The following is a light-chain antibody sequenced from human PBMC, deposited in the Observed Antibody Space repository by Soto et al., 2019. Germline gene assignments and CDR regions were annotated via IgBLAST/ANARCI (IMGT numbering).Light chain of an antibody. V-gene: IGKV1-39*01. Sequence: DIGITQSPSSLSASIGDRVTITCRASQSISGYLNWYQQRPGKAPKLLIYVASSLQSGVPSRFSGSGWGTDFTLTISGMQPEDFANYFCQQSYNTPLTFGPGTKVDIK. CDR1: QSISGY. CDR3: QQSYNTPLT. J-gene: IGKJ3*01. CDR2: VAS.